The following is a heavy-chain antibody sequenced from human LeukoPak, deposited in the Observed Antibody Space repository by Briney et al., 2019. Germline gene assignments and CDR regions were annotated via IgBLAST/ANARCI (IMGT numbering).Heavy chain of an antibody. CDR2: IYPGDSNT. CDR3: VRQRYGGNGDY. CDR1: GYSFTSYW. V-gene: IGHV5-51*01. J-gene: IGHJ4*02. D-gene: IGHD4-23*01. Sequence: GESLKISCKGSGYSFTSYWIGWVRQMPGKGLEWMGIIYPGDSNTRSNQSLQGQITISTDKSISTDYLQWSRLKASDTALYYCVRQRYGGNGDYWGQGTLVTVSS.